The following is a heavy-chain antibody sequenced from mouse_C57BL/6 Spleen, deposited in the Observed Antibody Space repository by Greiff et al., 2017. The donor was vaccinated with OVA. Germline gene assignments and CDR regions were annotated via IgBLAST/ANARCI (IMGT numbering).Heavy chain of an antibody. D-gene: IGHD1-1*01. CDR3: ARGYYYGSSPYYFDY. V-gene: IGHV1-80*01. J-gene: IGHJ2*01. CDR1: GYAFSSYW. Sequence: QVQLQQSGAELVKPGASVKISCKASGYAFSSYWMNWVKQRPGKGLEWIGQIYPGDGDTNYNGKFKGKATLTADKSSSTAYMQLSSLTSEDSAVYFCARGYYYGSSPYYFDYWGQGTTLTVSS. CDR2: IYPGDGDT.